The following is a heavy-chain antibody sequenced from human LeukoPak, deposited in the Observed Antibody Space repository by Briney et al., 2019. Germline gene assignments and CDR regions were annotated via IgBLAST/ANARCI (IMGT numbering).Heavy chain of an antibody. J-gene: IGHJ4*02. CDR1: GFTFSSYA. V-gene: IGHV3-23*01. D-gene: IGHD3-10*01. CDR3: AKDGSGSYYLKYYFDY. Sequence: AESLTLSCAASGFTFSSYAISWVRQPPGPGLEWELAISGSGGSTYYADSVMERLTISRDNSQNPLYLQMNSLRAEDTAVYYCAKDGSGSYYLKYYFDYWGQGTLVTVSS. CDR2: ISGSGGST.